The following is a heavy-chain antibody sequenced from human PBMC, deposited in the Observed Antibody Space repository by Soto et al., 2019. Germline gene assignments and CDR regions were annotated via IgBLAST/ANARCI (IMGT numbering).Heavy chain of an antibody. Sequence: QVQLVQSGAEVTKPGASVKVSCKASGYTFTSYDIIWVRQATGQGLEWMGWMSPNSGATGYAQKLQGRVTMIRDTSISTASMEMSNLRSEDTAIYYCERGVDAGVDVWGQGSTVTVPS. CDR2: MSPNSGAT. D-gene: IGHD1-1*01. V-gene: IGHV1-8*01. CDR1: GYTFTSYD. CDR3: ERGVDAGVDV. J-gene: IGHJ6*02.